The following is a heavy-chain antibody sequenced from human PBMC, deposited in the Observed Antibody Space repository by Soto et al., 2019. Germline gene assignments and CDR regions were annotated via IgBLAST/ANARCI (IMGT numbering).Heavy chain of an antibody. J-gene: IGHJ5*02. CDR3: TRDPGRSWFDP. CDR2: INPGNGDT. V-gene: IGHV1-3*01. D-gene: IGHD3-10*01. Sequence: ASVKVSCKASWYTFTTYTLQWVRQAPGQRLEWMGWINPGNGDTKYSQTFQGRVTITSDTSASTAYMELSSLRSEDTAVYYCTRDPGRSWFDPWGQGTLVTVSS. CDR1: WYTFTTYT.